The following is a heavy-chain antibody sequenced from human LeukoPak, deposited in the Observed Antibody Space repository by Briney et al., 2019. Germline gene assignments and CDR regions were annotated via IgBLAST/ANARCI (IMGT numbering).Heavy chain of an antibody. CDR3: ARSKGYSDY. CDR1: GFTFSSYS. CDR2: ISSSSSTI. V-gene: IGHV3-48*04. J-gene: IGHJ4*02. Sequence: GGSLRLSCAASGFTFSSYSMNWVRKAPGKGLEWVSYISSSSSTIYYADSVKGRFTISRDNAKNSLYLQMNSLRAEDTAVYYCARSKGYSDYWGQGTLVTVSS.